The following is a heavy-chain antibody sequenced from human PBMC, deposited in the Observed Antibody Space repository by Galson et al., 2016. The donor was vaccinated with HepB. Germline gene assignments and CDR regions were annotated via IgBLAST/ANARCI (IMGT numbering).Heavy chain of an antibody. J-gene: IGHJ4*02. CDR2: IYYAGST. V-gene: IGHV4-39*01. Sequence: SETLSLTCSVSDGSISNKNYYWGWIRQSPGKGLEWIGSIYYAGSTYYNPSLKSRVTLSVDASKNLFSLSLSSVTAADTAVYYCARHVPPGRYYGTGNYYNVFDYWGQGSLVTVSS. CDR1: DGSISNKNYY. D-gene: IGHD3-10*01. CDR3: ARHVPPGRYYGTGNYYNVFDY.